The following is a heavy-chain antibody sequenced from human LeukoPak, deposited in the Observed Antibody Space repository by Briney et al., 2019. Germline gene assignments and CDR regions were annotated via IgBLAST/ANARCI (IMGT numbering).Heavy chain of an antibody. J-gene: IGHJ4*02. CDR1: RFTLSDYT. V-gene: IGHV3-21*01. Sequence: GGSLRLSCAASRFTLSDYTMNWVRQTPGKGLEWVSSISRSSSYIYYADSVKGRFTISRDSANNSLYLHMDNLRAEDTAVYYCARDGARTYYFENCGEGTQVTVSS. D-gene: IGHD1/OR15-1a*01. CDR3: ARDGARTYYFEN. CDR2: ISRSSSYI.